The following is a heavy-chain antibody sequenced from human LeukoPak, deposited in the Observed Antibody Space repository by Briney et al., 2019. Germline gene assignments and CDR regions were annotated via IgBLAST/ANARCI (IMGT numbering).Heavy chain of an antibody. CDR2: IYYSGST. CDR3: ARDEGLQYYDSSCYYYWGGEY. J-gene: IGHJ4*02. CDR1: GGSISSSSYY. V-gene: IGHV4-39*02. D-gene: IGHD3-22*01. Sequence: SETLSLTCTVSGGSISSSSYYWGWLRQPPGKGLEWIGSIYYSGSTYYNPSLKSRVTISVDTSKNQFSLKLSSVTAADTAVYYRARDEGLQYYDSSCYYYWGGEYWGQGTLVTVSS.